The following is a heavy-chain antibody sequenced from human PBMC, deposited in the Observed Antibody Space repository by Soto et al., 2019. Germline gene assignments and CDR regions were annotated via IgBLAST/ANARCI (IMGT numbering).Heavy chain of an antibody. D-gene: IGHD2-21*02. CDR2: VIPVLTTT. V-gene: IGHV1-69*08. J-gene: IGHJ6*02. CDR3: ARRRYCGYDCYHKHYYGMDV. CDR1: GDTFSSYI. Sequence: QVQLVQSGAEVKKPGSSVRVSCRSSGDTFSSYIVNWLRLAPGRGLEWMGRVIPVLTTTDYAQNFRGRVTISAERSTNTVYLALSSLRSDDTAVYYCARRRYCGYDCYHKHYYGMDVWGQGSLVTVAS.